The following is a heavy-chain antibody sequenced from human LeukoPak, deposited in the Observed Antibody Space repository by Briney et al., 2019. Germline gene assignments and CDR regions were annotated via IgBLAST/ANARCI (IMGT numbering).Heavy chain of an antibody. CDR1: GGSISSYY. V-gene: IGHV4-59*08. Sequence: SETLSLTCTVSGGSISSYYWSWIRQPPGKGLEWIGYIYSSGSTNYNPSLKSRVTISVDTSKNQFSLKLSSVTAADTAVYYCARGYCSGGSCYSGPFDYWGQGTLVTVSS. CDR2: IYSSGST. D-gene: IGHD2-15*01. CDR3: ARGYCSGGSCYSGPFDY. J-gene: IGHJ4*02.